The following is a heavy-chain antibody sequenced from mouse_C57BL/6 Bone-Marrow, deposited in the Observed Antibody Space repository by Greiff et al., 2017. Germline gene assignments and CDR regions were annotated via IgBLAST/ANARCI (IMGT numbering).Heavy chain of an antibody. Sequence: EVKLQESGAELVRPGASVKLSCTASGFNIKDDYMHWVKQRPEQGLEWIGWIDPENGDTEYASKFQGKATITADTSSNTAYLQLSSLTSEDTAVXYCTTYGPYAMDYWGQGTSVTVSS. CDR1: GFNIKDDY. V-gene: IGHV14-4*01. D-gene: IGHD1-2*01. J-gene: IGHJ4*01. CDR2: IDPENGDT. CDR3: TTYGPYAMDY.